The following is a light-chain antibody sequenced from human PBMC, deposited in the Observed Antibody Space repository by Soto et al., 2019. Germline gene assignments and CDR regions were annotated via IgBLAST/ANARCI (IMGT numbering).Light chain of an antibody. V-gene: IGKV1-8*01. Sequence: AIRMTQSPSSLSASIGDRVTITCRASHVVSNYLAWYQQKPGKAPKALIYAESFLQSGVPSRFSGSGSGTDFSLTISFLQSEDFATYYCQHYYSYPYTFGQGTTLQMK. CDR2: AES. CDR3: QHYYSYPYT. CDR1: HVVSNY. J-gene: IGKJ2*01.